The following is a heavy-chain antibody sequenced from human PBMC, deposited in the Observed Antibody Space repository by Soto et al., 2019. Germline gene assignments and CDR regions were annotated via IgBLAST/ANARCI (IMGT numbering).Heavy chain of an antibody. J-gene: IGHJ6*02. D-gene: IGHD3-10*01. CDR3: AKAWGGSYYNTSGLYYYYYGMDV. Sequence: VQLVESGGGVVQPGRSLRLSCAASGFTFSSYGMHWVRQAPGKGLEWVAVISYDGSNKYYADSVKGRFTISRDNSKNTLYLQMNSLRTEDTAVYYCAKAWGGSYYNTSGLYYYYYGMDVWGQGTTVTVSS. CDR2: ISYDGSNK. CDR1: GFTFSSYG. V-gene: IGHV3-30*18.